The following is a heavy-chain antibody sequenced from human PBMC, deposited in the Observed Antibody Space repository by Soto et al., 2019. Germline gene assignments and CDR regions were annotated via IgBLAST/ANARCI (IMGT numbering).Heavy chain of an antibody. V-gene: IGHV5-51*01. J-gene: IGHJ3*02. CDR3: ARPQNAEYYYDSSGYSLPPDAFDI. CDR1: GYSFTSYW. Sequence: PGESLKISCKGSGYSFTSYWIGWVRQMPGKGLEWMGIIYPGDSDTRYSPSFQGQVTISADKSISTAYLQWSSLKASDTAMYYCARPQNAEYYYDSSGYSLPPDAFDIWGQGTMVTVSS. CDR2: IYPGDSDT. D-gene: IGHD3-22*01.